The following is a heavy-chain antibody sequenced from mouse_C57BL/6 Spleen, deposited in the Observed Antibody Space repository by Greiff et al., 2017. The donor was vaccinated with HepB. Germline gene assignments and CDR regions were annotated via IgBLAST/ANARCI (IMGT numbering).Heavy chain of an antibody. CDR2: IDPSDSET. J-gene: IGHJ1*03. CDR1: GYTFTSYW. CDR3: ARSGGSSSNWYFDV. D-gene: IGHD1-1*01. V-gene: IGHV1-52*01. Sequence: VQLQQPGAELVRPGSSVKLSCKASGYTFTSYWMHWVKQRPIQGLEWIGNIDPSDSETHYNQKFKDKATLTVDKSSSTAYMQLSSLTSEDSAVYYCARSGGSSSNWYFDVWGTGTTVTVSS.